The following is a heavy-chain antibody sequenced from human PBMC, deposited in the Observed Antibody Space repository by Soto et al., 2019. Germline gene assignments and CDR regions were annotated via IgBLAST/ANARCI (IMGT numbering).Heavy chain of an antibody. CDR2: IWLDGSNQ. CDR1: GFTFRKYG. CDR3: AALTHANLLGGLDP. V-gene: IGHV3-33*01. J-gene: IGHJ5*02. Sequence: XGSLQLSCRASGFTFRKYGMHWVRQAAGKGLEWVAIIWLDGSNQYYADSVKGRFTISRDNSRNTVDLQMNSLRVEDTAVYYCAALTHANLLGGLDPWGQGTLVTVSS. D-gene: IGHD1-26*01.